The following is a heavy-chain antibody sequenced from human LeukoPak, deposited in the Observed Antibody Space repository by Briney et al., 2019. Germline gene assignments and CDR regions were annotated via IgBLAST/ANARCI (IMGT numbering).Heavy chain of an antibody. CDR1: GGSISSSSYY. CDR3: ARGVRYYDSSGSTPGDY. J-gene: IGHJ4*02. CDR2: IYYSGST. D-gene: IGHD3-22*01. Sequence: SETLSLTCTVSGGSISSSSYYWGWIRQPPGKGLEWIGSIYYSGSTYYNPSLKSRVTISVDTSKNQFSLKLSSVTAADTAVYYCARGVRYYDSSGSTPGDYWGQGTLVTVSS. V-gene: IGHV4-39*07.